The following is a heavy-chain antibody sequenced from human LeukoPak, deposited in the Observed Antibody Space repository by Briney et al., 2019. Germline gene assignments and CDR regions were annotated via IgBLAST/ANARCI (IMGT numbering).Heavy chain of an antibody. V-gene: IGHV3-11*01. CDR2: ISSSGSTI. J-gene: IGHJ3*02. D-gene: IGHD3-9*01. CDR1: GFTFSDYY. Sequence: PGGSLRLSCAASGFTFSDYYMSWIRQAPGKGLEWVSYISSSGSTIYYADSVKGRFTISRDNAKNSLYLQMNSLRAEDTAVYYCARDRMYSSSSENNCDILTGYEAFDIWGQGTMVTVSS. CDR3: ARDRMYSSSSENNCDILTGYEAFDI.